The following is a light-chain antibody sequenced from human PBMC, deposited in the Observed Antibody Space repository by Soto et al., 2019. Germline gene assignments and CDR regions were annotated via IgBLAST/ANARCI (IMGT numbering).Light chain of an antibody. CDR3: EAWDDSLNGPV. CDR2: SNN. Sequence: QSVLTQPPSASGTPGQRVTISCSGSSSNIGSNTVNWYQQLPGTAPKLLIYSNNQRPSGVPDRFSGSKSGTSASLAISGLQSEDAADYYCEAWDDSLNGPVFGGGTQLNVL. J-gene: IGLJ3*02. CDR1: SSNIGSNT. V-gene: IGLV1-44*01.